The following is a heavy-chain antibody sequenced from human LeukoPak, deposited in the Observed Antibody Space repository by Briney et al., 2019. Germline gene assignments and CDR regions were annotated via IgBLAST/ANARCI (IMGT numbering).Heavy chain of an antibody. D-gene: IGHD2-2*01. J-gene: IGHJ4*02. CDR1: GFTVSSNY. Sequence: GGSLRLSCVASGFTVSSNYMSWVRQAPGKGLEWVSYISSSGSTIYYADSVKGRFTISRDNAKNSLYLQMNSLRAEDTAVYYCARRYCSSTSCLFDYWGQGTLVTVSS. V-gene: IGHV3-11*04. CDR3: ARRYCSSTSCLFDY. CDR2: ISSSGSTI.